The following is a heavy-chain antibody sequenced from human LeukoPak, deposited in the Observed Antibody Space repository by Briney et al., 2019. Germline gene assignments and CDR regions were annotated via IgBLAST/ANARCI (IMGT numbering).Heavy chain of an antibody. J-gene: IGHJ4*02. Sequence: GASVKVSCKASGYTFTGYYMHWVRQAPGQGLEWMGWINPNSGGTNYAQKFQGRVTMTRDTSISTAYVELSRLRSDDTAVYYCARTRAPRGYSYGYNYWGQGTLVTVSS. V-gene: IGHV1-2*02. D-gene: IGHD5-18*01. CDR1: GYTFTGYY. CDR3: ARTRAPRGYSYGYNY. CDR2: INPNSGGT.